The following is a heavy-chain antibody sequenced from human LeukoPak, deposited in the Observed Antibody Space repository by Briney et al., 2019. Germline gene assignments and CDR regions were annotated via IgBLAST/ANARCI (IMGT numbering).Heavy chain of an antibody. Sequence: GGSLRLSCAASGFTVSSNYMSWVRQAPGKGLEWVSVIYSGGSTYYADSVKGRFTISRDNSKNTLYLQMNSLRAEDTAVYYCARDPGYYGSGSLDYWGQGTLVTVSS. CDR2: IYSGGST. CDR1: GFTVSSNY. V-gene: IGHV3-53*01. D-gene: IGHD3-10*01. J-gene: IGHJ4*02. CDR3: ARDPGYYGSGSLDY.